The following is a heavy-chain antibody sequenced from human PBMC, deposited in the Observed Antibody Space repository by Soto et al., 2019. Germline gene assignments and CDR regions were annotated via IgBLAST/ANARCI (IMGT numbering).Heavy chain of an antibody. J-gene: IGHJ4*02. CDR1: GYTFTRNG. CDR2: ISTNSGNT. V-gene: IGHV1-18*01. D-gene: IGHD4-4*01. Sequence: QVQLVQSVAEVKEPGASVKVSCKPSGYTFTRNGISWVRQAPGQGLEWVGWISTNSGNTDYAQKLQGRVTLTTDTSTNTAYLELRSLRSDDTAVYYCARDKDYMLDYWGQGTLVTVSS. CDR3: ARDKDYMLDY.